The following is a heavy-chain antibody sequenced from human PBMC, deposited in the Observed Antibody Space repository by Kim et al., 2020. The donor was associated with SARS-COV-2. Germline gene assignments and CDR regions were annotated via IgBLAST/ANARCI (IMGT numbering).Heavy chain of an antibody. CDR2: T. V-gene: IGHV5-51*01. CDR3: ARLILFSAFDI. J-gene: IGHJ3*02. Sequence: TRYSPSFQGQVTISADKSISTAYLQWSSLKASDTAMYYCARLILFSAFDIWGQGTMVTVSS.